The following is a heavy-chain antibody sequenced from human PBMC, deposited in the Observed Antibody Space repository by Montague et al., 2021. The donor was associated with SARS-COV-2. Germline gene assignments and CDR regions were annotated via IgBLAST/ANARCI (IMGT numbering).Heavy chain of an antibody. CDR2: IYYSGST. CDR3: ARHLRVTTVTSHMYHYAMDV. D-gene: IGHD4-11*01. Sequence: SETLSLTCSVSGDSISNYSWSWIRQSPGKGLEWIGYIYYSGSTDYNPPLTSRVTMSVDTSKNQVSLKLTSVTAADTAVYYCARHLRVTTVTSHMYHYAMDVWGQGTTVTVSS. CDR1: GDSISNYS. V-gene: IGHV4-59*08. J-gene: IGHJ6*02.